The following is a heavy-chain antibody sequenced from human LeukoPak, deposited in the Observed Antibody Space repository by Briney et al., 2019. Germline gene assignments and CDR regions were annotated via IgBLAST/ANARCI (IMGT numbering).Heavy chain of an antibody. CDR3: ARLERWSLDY. CDR1: GGSISSGDYY. CDR2: IYYSGNA. Sequence: PSETPSLTCTVSGGSISSGDYYWSWIRQPPGKGLEWIGYIYYSGNANYNPSLKSRVTISVDTSKNQFSLNLSSVTAADTAVYYCARLERWSLDYWGQGALVTVSS. V-gene: IGHV4-30-4*01. J-gene: IGHJ4*02. D-gene: IGHD3-3*01.